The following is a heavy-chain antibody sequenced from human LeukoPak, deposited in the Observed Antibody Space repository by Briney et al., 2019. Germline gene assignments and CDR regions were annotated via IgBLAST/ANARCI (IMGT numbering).Heavy chain of an antibody. CDR1: GYTFTSYA. CDR2: INAGNGNT. J-gene: IGHJ6*03. D-gene: IGHD4-17*01. V-gene: IGHV1-3*03. CDR3: AREGNAYYGDSNRYYSYYYMDV. Sequence: ASVKVSCKASGYTFTSYAMHWVRQAPGQRLEWMGWINAGNGNTKYSQEFQGRVTITRDTSASTAYMELSSLRSEDMAVYYCAREGNAYYGDSNRYYSYYYMDVWGKGTTVTVSS.